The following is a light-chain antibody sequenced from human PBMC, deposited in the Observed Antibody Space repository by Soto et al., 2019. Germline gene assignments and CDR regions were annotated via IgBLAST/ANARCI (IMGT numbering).Light chain of an antibody. CDR1: SSDVGGYNY. Sequence: QSALTQPASVSGSPGQSITISCTGTSSDVGGYNYVSWYQHHPGKAPKLMIYDVSNRPSGVSNRFSGSKSGNTASLTISGLQAEDEADYYCSSYTSSSTLGIYVFGTGTKLTVL. CDR2: DVS. CDR3: SSYTSSSTLGIYV. V-gene: IGLV2-14*03. J-gene: IGLJ1*01.